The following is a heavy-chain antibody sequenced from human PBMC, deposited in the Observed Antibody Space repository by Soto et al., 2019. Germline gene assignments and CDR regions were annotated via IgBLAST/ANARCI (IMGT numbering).Heavy chain of an antibody. Sequence: LRLSCAASGFKFSNYEMSGVLQAPVKGLEWVSLISATGGGTYYADSVKGRFTISRDNSHNTLYLQVHSLTAEDTAVYYCAKDRRAGGNSAFYFDFWGQGAQVTVSS. J-gene: IGHJ4*02. D-gene: IGHD3-16*01. CDR2: ISATGGGT. V-gene: IGHV3-23*01. CDR1: GFKFSNYE. CDR3: AKDRRAGGNSAFYFDF.